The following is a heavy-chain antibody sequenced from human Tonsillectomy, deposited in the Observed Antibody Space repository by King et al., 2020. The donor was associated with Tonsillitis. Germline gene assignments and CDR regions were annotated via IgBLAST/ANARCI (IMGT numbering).Heavy chain of an antibody. CDR1: GFTFSSYA. J-gene: IGHJ4*02. V-gene: IGHV3-30*04. Sequence: VQLVQSGGGVVQPGRSLRLSCAASGFTFSSYAMHWVRQAPGKGLEWVAVISYDGSNKYYADSVKGRFTISRDNSKNTLYLQMNSLRAEDTAVYYCARYHYDFWSGYYPRVDYWGQGTLVTVSS. CDR3: ARYHYDFWSGYYPRVDY. CDR2: ISYDGSNK. D-gene: IGHD3-3*01.